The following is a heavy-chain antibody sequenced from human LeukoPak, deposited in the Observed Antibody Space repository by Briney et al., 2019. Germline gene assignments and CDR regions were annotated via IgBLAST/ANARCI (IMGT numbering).Heavy chain of an antibody. J-gene: IGHJ4*02. D-gene: IGHD4-17*01. CDR3: ARTDMTTVDY. CDR2: IHSGGST. Sequence: PGGSLRLSCAASGFTVSSNYMSWVRQAPGKGLEWVSVIHSGGSTYYADSVKGRFTISRDNSKNTLYLQMNSLRAEDTAVYYCARTDMTTVDYWGQGTLVTVSS. V-gene: IGHV3-66*01. CDR1: GFTVSSNY.